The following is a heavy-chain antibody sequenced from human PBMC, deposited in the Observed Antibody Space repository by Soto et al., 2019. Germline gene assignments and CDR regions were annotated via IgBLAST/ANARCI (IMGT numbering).Heavy chain of an antibody. J-gene: IGHJ4*02. V-gene: IGHV4-59*01. D-gene: IGHD2-15*01. Sequence: QVQLQESGPGLVKPSETLSLTCTVSGGSISSYYWSWIRQPPGKGLEWIGYIYYSGSTNYNPSLKSEFPIQVDRPRTHSPRRWGSVPAPDTAVYYCAGEGGRVLAYWGQGPWFTVPS. CDR3: AGEGGRVLAY. CDR1: GGSISSYY. CDR2: IYYSGST.